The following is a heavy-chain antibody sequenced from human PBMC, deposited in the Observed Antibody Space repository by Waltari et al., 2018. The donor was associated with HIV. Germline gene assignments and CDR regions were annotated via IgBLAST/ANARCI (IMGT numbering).Heavy chain of an antibody. J-gene: IGHJ4*02. Sequence: VQLLQSGAEVKKPGESLQLYCKMSGYTSHTYWIGWVRQMPGKGLEWMGIIHPGDADTRYSPSFQGQVTISADKSISTAFLQWSSLKASDTAMYYCARGLPKQWLAYFDYWGQGTLVTVSS. CDR1: GYTSHTYW. CDR2: IHPGDADT. CDR3: ARGLPKQWLAYFDY. D-gene: IGHD6-19*01. V-gene: IGHV5-51*01.